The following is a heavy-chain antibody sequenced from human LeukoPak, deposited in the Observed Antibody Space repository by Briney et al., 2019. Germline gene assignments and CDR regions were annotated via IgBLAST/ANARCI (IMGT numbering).Heavy chain of an antibody. V-gene: IGHV3-30*02. J-gene: IGHJ4*02. Sequence: GGSLRLSCAASGFTFSSYGMHWVRQAPGKGLEWVAFIRYDGSNKYYADSVKGRFTISRDNSKNTLYLQMNSLRAEDTAVYYCAKAAWFGELRSQIDYWGQGTLVTVSS. D-gene: IGHD3-10*01. CDR2: IRYDGSNK. CDR3: AKAAWFGELRSQIDY. CDR1: GFTFSSYG.